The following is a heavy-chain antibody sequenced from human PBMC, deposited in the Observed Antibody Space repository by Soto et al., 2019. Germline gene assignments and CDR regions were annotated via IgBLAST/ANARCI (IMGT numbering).Heavy chain of an antibody. V-gene: IGHV4-34*01. CDR3: ARVKAYDFWSGYYHNWFDP. J-gene: IGHJ5*02. D-gene: IGHD3-3*01. Sequence: SETLSLTCAVYGGSFSGYYWSWIRQPPGKGLEWIGEINHSGSTNYNPSLKSRVTISVDTSKNQFSLKLSSVTAADTAVYYCARVKAYDFWSGYYHNWFDPWGQGTLVNVSS. CDR2: INHSGST. CDR1: GGSFSGYY.